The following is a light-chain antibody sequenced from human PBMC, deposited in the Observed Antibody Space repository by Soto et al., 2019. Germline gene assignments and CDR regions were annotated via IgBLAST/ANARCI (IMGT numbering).Light chain of an antibody. CDR1: SSDVGGYNF. CDR3: SLYTSENTYV. V-gene: IGLV2-18*01. CDR2: EAS. J-gene: IGLJ1*01. Sequence: QSALTQPPSASGSPGQTVTISCTGTSSDVGGYNFVSWYQQHPGKAPKLIIYEASNRPSGVPDRFSGSKSGNTASLTISGLQAADEADYYCSLYTSENTYVFGTGTKVTDL.